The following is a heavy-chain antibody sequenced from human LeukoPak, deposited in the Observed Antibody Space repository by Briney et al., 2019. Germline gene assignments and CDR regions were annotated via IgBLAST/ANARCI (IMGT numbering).Heavy chain of an antibody. J-gene: IGHJ4*02. CDR1: GFTFSSYW. D-gene: IGHD2-21*01. V-gene: IGHV3-74*01. CDR2: INIDGSST. CDR3: ARDLYSFDF. Sequence: SGGSLRLSCAASGFTFSSYWMHWVHQAPGKGLVWVSRINIDGSSTIYADSVKGRFTISRDNAKNTLYLQMKSLRVEDTAVYYCARDLYSFDFWGQGTLVTVSS.